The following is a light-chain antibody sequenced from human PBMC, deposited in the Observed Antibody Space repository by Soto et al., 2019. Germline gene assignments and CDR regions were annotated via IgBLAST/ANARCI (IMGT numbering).Light chain of an antibody. V-gene: IGKV3-11*01. CDR2: DTS. CDR3: KQRSDSLT. Sequence: EIVLTQSPATLSLSPGEGATLSCRASQSAGSYLAWYQQKPGQAPRLLIYDTSNRATGIPARFSGSGSGTDFTLTISSLEPEDFEVYYCKQRSDSLTVGGGTKVEIK. J-gene: IGKJ4*01. CDR1: QSAGSY.